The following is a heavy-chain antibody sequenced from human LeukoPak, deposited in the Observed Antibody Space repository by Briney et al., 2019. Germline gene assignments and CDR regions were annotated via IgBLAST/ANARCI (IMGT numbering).Heavy chain of an antibody. CDR1: GFIFDDYG. Sequence: GGSLRLSCIASGFIFDDYGMSWVRQAPGKGLEWVSGISWNSGSIGYADSVKGRFTISRDNAKNSLYLQMNSLRAEDTALYYCAKDVSVAGTHFDYWGQGTLVTVSS. CDR3: AKDVSVAGTHFDY. D-gene: IGHD6-19*01. CDR2: ISWNSGSI. V-gene: IGHV3-9*01. J-gene: IGHJ4*02.